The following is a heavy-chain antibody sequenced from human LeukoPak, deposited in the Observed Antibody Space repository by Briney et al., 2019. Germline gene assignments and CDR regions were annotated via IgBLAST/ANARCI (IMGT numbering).Heavy chain of an antibody. CDR1: LGSLSRFY. V-gene: IGHV4-59*08. Sequence: LETLSLTRTLSLGSLSRFYWISVGRPPGPPREGFGGIYYCVSTSYNPSPNRRVTVSVDTSKNQLSMMLSSVTAADTAVYYCAGTYYYDSSGYYSYLDYWGQGTLVTVSS. CDR3: AGTYYYDSSGYYSYLDY. D-gene: IGHD3-22*01. J-gene: IGHJ4*02. CDR2: IYYCVST.